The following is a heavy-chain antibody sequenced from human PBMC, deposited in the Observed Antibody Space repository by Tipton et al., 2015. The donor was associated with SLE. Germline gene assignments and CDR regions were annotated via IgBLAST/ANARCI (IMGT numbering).Heavy chain of an antibody. CDR3: AGGPDGSSWSGYYFDY. V-gene: IGHV4-34*01. CDR2: INQSGST. CDR1: GGSFSGYF. Sequence: GLVKPSETLSLTCAVYGGSFSGYFWNWIRQPPGKGLEWIGEINQSGSTNYNPSLKSRATISVDTSKNQFSLKLSSVTAADTAVYYCAGGPDGSSWSGYYFDYWGQVTLVTVSS. J-gene: IGHJ4*02. D-gene: IGHD6-13*01.